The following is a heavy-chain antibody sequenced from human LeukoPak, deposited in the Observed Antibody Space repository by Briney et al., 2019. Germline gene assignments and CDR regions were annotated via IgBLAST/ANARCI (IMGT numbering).Heavy chain of an antibody. Sequence: PSETLSLTCTVSGGSISSSSYYWGWLRQPRGTGLEWLGSIYYSGSTYYNPSLKSRVTISVDTSKNQFSLKLSSVTAADTAVYYCARVNVVVPAAIEVGYYYYGMDVWGQGTTVTVSS. J-gene: IGHJ6*02. D-gene: IGHD2-2*01. CDR3: ARVNVVVPAAIEVGYYYYGMDV. CDR2: IYYSGST. V-gene: IGHV4-39*07. CDR1: GGSISSSSYY.